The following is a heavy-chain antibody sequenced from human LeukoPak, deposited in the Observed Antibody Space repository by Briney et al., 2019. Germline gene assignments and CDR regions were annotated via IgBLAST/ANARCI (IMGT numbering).Heavy chain of an antibody. CDR2: ISYDGSNK. J-gene: IGHJ6*02. D-gene: IGHD4-23*01. CDR1: GFTFSSYA. CDR3: AKDVVRNSINFYYYGMDV. Sequence: QAGGSLRLSCAASGFTFSSYAMHWVRQAPGKGLEWVAVISYDGSNKYYADSVKGRFTISRDNSKNTLYLQMNSLRAEDTAVYYCAKDVVRNSINFYYYGMDVWGQGTTVTVSS. V-gene: IGHV3-30-3*01.